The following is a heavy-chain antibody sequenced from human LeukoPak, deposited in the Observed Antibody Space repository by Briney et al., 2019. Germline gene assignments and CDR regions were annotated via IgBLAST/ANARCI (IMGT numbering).Heavy chain of an antibody. CDR3: ARRHCGGDCQSSYYYYYGMDV. J-gene: IGHJ6*02. Sequence: SVKVSCEASGGTLSRIVISWVRQAPGQGLEWMGGIIPIFGTANYAQEFQARVTITADESTSTAYMELSSLRSDDTAVYYCARRHCGGDCQSSYYYYYGMDVWGQGTTVTVSS. D-gene: IGHD2-21*02. CDR1: GGTLSRIV. CDR2: IIPIFGTA. V-gene: IGHV1-69*13.